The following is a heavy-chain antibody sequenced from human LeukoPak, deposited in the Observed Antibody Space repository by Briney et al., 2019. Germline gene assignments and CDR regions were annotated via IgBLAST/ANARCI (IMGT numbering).Heavy chain of an antibody. V-gene: IGHV4-59*08. Sequence: SETLSLTCSVSGGPISSYYWSWIRQPPGKGLEFIGYIHYSGSTDCKPSLKSRVTISLDTSKSQFSLRLSSVTAADTAVYYCARYNGYAHFDYWGRGTLVTVSS. D-gene: IGHD5-12*01. CDR2: IHYSGST. CDR1: GGPISSYY. J-gene: IGHJ4*02. CDR3: ARYNGYAHFDY.